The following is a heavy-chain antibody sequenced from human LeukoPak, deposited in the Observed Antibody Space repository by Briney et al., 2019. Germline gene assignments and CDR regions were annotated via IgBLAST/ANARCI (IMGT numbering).Heavy chain of an antibody. Sequence: GGSLRLSCAASGFTFSSYAMHWVRQAPGKGLEWVAVISYDGSNKYYADSVKGRFTISRDNSKNTLHLQMNSLRAEDTAVYYCARDLSFDYWGQGTLVTVSS. V-gene: IGHV3-30-3*01. CDR1: GFTFSSYA. CDR2: ISYDGSNK. J-gene: IGHJ4*02. CDR3: ARDLSFDY.